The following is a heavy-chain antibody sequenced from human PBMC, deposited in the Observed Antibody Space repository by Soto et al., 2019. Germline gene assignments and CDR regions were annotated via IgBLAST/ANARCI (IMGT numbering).Heavy chain of an antibody. D-gene: IGHD3-22*01. V-gene: IGHV1-3*01. CDR3: AKGWAQRKYYYDITDSYYDY. Sequence: ASVKVSCKASGYTFTSYAMHWVRQAPGQRLEWMGWINAGNGNTKYSQKFQGRVTITRDTSASTAYMELNSPRAEDTAVYYCAKGWAQRKYYYDITDSYYDYWGQGTLVTVSS. J-gene: IGHJ4*02. CDR2: INAGNGNT. CDR1: GYTFTSYA.